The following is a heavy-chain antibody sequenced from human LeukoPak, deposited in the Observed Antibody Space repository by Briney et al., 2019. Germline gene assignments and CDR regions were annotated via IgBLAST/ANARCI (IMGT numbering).Heavy chain of an antibody. Sequence: PGGSLRLSCAASGFTFSSYAMHWVRQAPGKRLEWVANMNIDGSEKYYADSVKGRFSISRDNARNSVYLQMASLRVEDTAVYYCARDPVEWELLLDYWGQGTLDTVSS. V-gene: IGHV3-7*01. CDR1: GFTFSSYA. J-gene: IGHJ4*02. D-gene: IGHD1-26*01. CDR2: MNIDGSEK. CDR3: ARDPVEWELLLDY.